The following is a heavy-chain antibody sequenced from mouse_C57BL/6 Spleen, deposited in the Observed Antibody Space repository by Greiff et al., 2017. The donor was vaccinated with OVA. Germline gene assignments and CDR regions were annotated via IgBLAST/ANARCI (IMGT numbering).Heavy chain of an antibody. D-gene: IGHD3-2*02. J-gene: IGHJ3*01. V-gene: IGHV1-52*01. CDR2: IDPSDSET. CDR3: ARGGSSGYGAY. Sequence: VQLQQPGAELVRPGSSVKLSCKASGYTFTSYWMHWVKQRPIQGLEWIGNIDPSDSETHYNQKFKDKATLTVDKSSSTAYMQLSSLTSEDSAVYYCARGGSSGYGAYWGQGTLVTVSA. CDR1: GYTFTSYW.